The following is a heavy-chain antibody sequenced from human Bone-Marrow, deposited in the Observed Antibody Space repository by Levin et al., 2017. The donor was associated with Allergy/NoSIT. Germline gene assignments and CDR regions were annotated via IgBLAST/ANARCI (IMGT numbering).Heavy chain of an antibody. Sequence: PRASVKVSCKASGYTFTSYYMHWVRQAPGQGLEWMGIINPSGGSSTYAQKFQGRVTMTRDTSTSTVYMELSSLRSEDTAVYYCAREFVVVVVATAPPRDSDAFDSWGQGTMVTVSS. CDR3: AREFVVVVVATAPPRDSDAFDS. V-gene: IGHV1-46*01. D-gene: IGHD2-15*01. J-gene: IGHJ3*02. CDR2: INPSGGSS. CDR1: GYTFTSYY.